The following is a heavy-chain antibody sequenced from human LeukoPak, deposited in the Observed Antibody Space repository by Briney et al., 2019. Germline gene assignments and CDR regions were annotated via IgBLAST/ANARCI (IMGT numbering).Heavy chain of an antibody. D-gene: IGHD3-10*01. V-gene: IGHV1-46*01. J-gene: IGHJ4*02. CDR1: GYTFTSYY. CDR2: INPSGGST. Sequence: ASVKVSCKASGYTFTSYYMHWVRQAPGQGLEWMGIINPSGGSTSYAQKFQGRVTMTTDTSTSTVYMELSSLRSEDTAVYYRARARGVIPRDYWGQGTLVTVSS. CDR3: ARARGVIPRDY.